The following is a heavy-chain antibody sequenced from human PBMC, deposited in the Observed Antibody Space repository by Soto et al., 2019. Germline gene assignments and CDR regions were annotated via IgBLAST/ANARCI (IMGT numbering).Heavy chain of an antibody. J-gene: IGHJ4*02. CDR1: GFTFSSYW. V-gene: IGHV3-74*01. CDR3: ARDRGYYDSSGYYNY. CDR2: INSDGSST. D-gene: IGHD3-22*01. Sequence: GGSLRLSCAASGFTFSSYWMHWVRQAPGKGLVWVSRINSDGSSTSYADSVKGRFTISRDNAKNTLYLQMNSLRAEDTAVYYCARDRGYYDSSGYYNYWGQGTLVTVSS.